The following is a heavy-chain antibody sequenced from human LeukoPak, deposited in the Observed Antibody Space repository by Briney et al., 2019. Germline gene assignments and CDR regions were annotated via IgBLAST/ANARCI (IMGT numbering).Heavy chain of an antibody. D-gene: IGHD3-22*01. J-gene: IGHJ4*02. CDR3: ARGGNYYDSSGYPLPFDY. Sequence: PSETLSLTCTVSGGSISSYYWSWIRQPAGKGLEWIGRIDTSGNTNYKPSLKSRVTISVDTSKNQFSLKLSSVTAADTAVYYCARGGNYYDSSGYPLPFDYWGQGTLVTVSS. CDR1: GGSISSYY. V-gene: IGHV4-4*07. CDR2: IDTSGNT.